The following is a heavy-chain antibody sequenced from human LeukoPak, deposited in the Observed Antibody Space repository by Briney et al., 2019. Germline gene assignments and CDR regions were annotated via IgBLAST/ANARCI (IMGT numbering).Heavy chain of an antibody. CDR1: GYTFTDYY. V-gene: IGHV1-2*02. Sequence: ASVKVSCKASGYTFTDYYLHWLRQDPGQGLEWVGWINPNSAGTEYAQEFQGRVTMTRDTSNSTAYMELSRLRPDDTAVYYCARAAWSATSTFDSWGQGTRVTVSS. D-gene: IGHD6-13*01. J-gene: IGHJ5*01. CDR2: INPNSAGT. CDR3: ARAAWSATSTFDS.